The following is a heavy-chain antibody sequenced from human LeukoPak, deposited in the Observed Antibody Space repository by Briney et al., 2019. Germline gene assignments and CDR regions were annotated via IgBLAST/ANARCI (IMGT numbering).Heavy chain of an antibody. Sequence: GGSLRLSCAASGVTFSSYGMHWVRQAPGKGLEWVAFIRYDGGNKYYADSVKGRFTISRDNSKNTLYLQMNSLRAEDTAVYYCAKDGDSSSGLGDYWGQGTLVTVSS. CDR3: AKDGDSSSGLGDY. V-gene: IGHV3-30*02. D-gene: IGHD6-13*01. CDR2: IRYDGGNK. CDR1: GVTFSSYG. J-gene: IGHJ4*02.